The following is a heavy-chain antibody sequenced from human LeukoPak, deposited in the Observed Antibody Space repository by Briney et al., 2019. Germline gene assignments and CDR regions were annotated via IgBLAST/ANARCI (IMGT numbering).Heavy chain of an antibody. Sequence: SETLSLTCSVSGGSISSTTYYWGWVRQSPGKGLEWIGSVYYTGTSYYNPSLKSRVTISVDTSKNQFSLKLSSVTAADTAVYYCARGHGIDYWGQGTLVTVSS. CDR2: VYYTGTS. CDR1: GGSISSTTYY. J-gene: IGHJ4*02. D-gene: IGHD1-14*01. V-gene: IGHV4-39*07. CDR3: ARGHGIDY.